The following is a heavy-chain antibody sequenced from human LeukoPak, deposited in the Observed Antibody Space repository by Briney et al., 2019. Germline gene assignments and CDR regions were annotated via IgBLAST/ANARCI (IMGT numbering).Heavy chain of an antibody. J-gene: IGHJ4*02. D-gene: IGHD6-19*01. CDR1: GYSFTAHH. V-gene: IGHV1-2*02. Sequence: GASVKVSCKTSGYSFTAHHIHWVRQAPGQELEWMGWINPNSGGANSAQKFLGRVSMTRDTSVSTVYMDLTSLRSDDTAVYYCARDSGTSGWDPTSFLDYWGRGTLVTVSS. CDR2: INPNSGGA. CDR3: ARDSGTSGWDPTSFLDY.